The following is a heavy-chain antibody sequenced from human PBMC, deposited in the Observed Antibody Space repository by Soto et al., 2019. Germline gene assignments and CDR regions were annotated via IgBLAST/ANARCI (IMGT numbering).Heavy chain of an antibody. V-gene: IGHV3-30*18. D-gene: IGHD6-13*01. CDR3: AKDPTVAAAGTPYYFDY. J-gene: IGHJ4*02. Sequence: GGSLRLSCAASGFTFSSYVMHWVRQAPGKGLEWVAVISYDGSNKYYADSVKGRFTISRDNSKNTLYLQMNSLRAEDTAVYYCAKDPTVAAAGTPYYFDYWGQGTLVTVSS. CDR1: GFTFSSYV. CDR2: ISYDGSNK.